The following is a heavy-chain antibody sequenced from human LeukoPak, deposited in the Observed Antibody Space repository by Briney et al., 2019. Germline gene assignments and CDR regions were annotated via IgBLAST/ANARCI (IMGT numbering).Heavy chain of an antibody. CDR1: GYTLTELS. V-gene: IGHV1-24*01. CDR3: ASSPRDYYYYGMDV. J-gene: IGHJ6*02. Sequence: GASVKVSCKVSGYTLTELSMRWVRQAPGKGLEWMGGFDPEDGETIYAQKFQGRVTMTEDTSTDTAYMELSSLRSEDTAVYYCASSPRDYYYYGMDVWGQGTTVTVSS. CDR2: FDPEDGET.